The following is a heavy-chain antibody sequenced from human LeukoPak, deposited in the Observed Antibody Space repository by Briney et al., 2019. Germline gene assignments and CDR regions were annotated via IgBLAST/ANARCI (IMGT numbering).Heavy chain of an antibody. J-gene: IGHJ4*02. V-gene: IGHV3-74*01. CDR1: GFTFSSYW. CDR3: ARSSNPYYDFWSGYTVFDY. Sequence: GGSLRLSCAASGFTFSSYWMHWVRQAPGKGLVWVSRIDHDGINTNYADSVKGRFTISRDNAKNTLYLQMNSLRAEDTALYYCARSSNPYYDFWSGYTVFDYWGQGTLVTVSS. D-gene: IGHD3-3*01. CDR2: IDHDGINT.